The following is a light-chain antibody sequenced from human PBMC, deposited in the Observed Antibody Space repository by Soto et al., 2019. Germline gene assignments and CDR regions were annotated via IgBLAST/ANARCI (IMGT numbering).Light chain of an antibody. V-gene: IGLV3-1*01. Sequence: SYELTQPPSVSVSPGQTASITCSGDKLGDKYACWYQQKPGQSPVLVIYQDSKRPSGIPERFSGSNSGNTATLTISRTQAMDEADYYCQAWDSSTACVFGTGTKLTVL. J-gene: IGLJ1*01. CDR2: QDS. CDR1: KLGDKY. CDR3: QAWDSSTACV.